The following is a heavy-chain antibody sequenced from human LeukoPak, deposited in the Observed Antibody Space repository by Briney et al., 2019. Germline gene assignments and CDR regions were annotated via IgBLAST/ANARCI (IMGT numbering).Heavy chain of an antibody. V-gene: IGHV3-48*03. J-gene: IGHJ4*02. D-gene: IGHD6-19*01. Sequence: GGSLRLSCAASGFTFSSYEMNWVRQAPGKGLEWVSYISSSGSTIYYADSVKGRFTISRDNAKNSLYLQMNSLRAEDTAVYYCARDRGMYSSFDYWGQGTLVTVSS. CDR3: ARDRGMYSSFDY. CDR2: ISSSGSTI. CDR1: GFTFSSYE.